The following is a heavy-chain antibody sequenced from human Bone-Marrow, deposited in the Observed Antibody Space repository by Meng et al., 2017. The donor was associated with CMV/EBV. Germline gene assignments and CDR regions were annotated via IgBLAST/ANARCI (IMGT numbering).Heavy chain of an antibody. J-gene: IGHJ4*02. V-gene: IGHV3-53*01. CDR1: GFTVSSNY. CDR2: IYSGGST. CDR3: AKGGSSNWEIDY. Sequence: GESLKISCAASGFTVSSNYMSWVRQAPGKGLEWVSVIYSGGSTYYADSVKGRYTISRDNSKNTLYLQMNSLRAEDTAVYYCAKGGSSNWEIDYWGQGPLVTVPS. D-gene: IGHD1-26*01.